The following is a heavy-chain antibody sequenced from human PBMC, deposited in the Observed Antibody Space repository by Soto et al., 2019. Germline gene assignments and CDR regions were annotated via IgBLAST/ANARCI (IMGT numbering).Heavy chain of an antibody. CDR3: ARGRGTTVTKTYYYYYYMDV. CDR1: GGSFSGYY. CDR2: INHSGST. D-gene: IGHD4-17*01. Sequence: QVQLQQWGAGLLKPSETLSLTCAVYGGSFSGYYWSWIRQPPGKGLEWIGEINHSGSTNYNPSLKSRVNISVDTSKNQFSLKLSSVTAADTAVYYCARGRGTTVTKTYYYYYYMDVWGKGTTVTVSS. J-gene: IGHJ6*03. V-gene: IGHV4-34*01.